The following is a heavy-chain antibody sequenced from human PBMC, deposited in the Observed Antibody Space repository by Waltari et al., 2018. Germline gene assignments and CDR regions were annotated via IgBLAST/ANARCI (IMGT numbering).Heavy chain of an antibody. J-gene: IGHJ6*02. Sequence: QVQLQESGPGLVKPSETLSLTCTVSGGSISSYYWSWIRQPPGKGLEWIGYIYYSGSTNYNPSLKSRVTISVDTSKNQFSLKLSSVTAADTAVYYCARVRDSSGWTSYYYYGMDVWGQGTTVTVSS. CDR1: GGSISSYY. D-gene: IGHD6-19*01. CDR2: IYYSGST. V-gene: IGHV4-59*01. CDR3: ARVRDSSGWTSYYYYGMDV.